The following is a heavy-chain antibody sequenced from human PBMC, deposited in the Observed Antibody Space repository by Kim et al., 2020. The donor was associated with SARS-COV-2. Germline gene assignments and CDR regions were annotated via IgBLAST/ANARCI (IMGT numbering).Heavy chain of an antibody. CDR3: ARDPSRYFDWFRGSTGRKNWYFDL. CDR2: IYYSGST. CDR1: GGSISSGGYY. Sequence: SETLSLTCTVSGGSISSGGYYWSWIRQHPGKGLEWIGYIYYSGSTYYNPSLKSRVTISVDTSKNQFSLKLSSVTAADTAVYYCARDPSRYFDWFRGSTGRKNWYFDLWGRGTLVTVSS. J-gene: IGHJ2*01. V-gene: IGHV4-31*03. D-gene: IGHD3-9*01.